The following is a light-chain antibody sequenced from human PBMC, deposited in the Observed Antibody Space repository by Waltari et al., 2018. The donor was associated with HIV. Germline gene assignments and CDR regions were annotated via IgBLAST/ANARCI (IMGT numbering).Light chain of an antibody. V-gene: IGKV3-20*01. J-gene: IGKJ2*01. CDR2: GTS. CDR1: ESVTRRY. Sequence: EIVLTQSPGTLSLPPGERATISCSASESVTRRYLAWYQQKPGQAPRLLIYGTSSRATGIPDRFTGSGSGTDFTLTISRLEPEDFAVYYCQQYGSSPYNFGQGTKLEIK. CDR3: QQYGSSPYN.